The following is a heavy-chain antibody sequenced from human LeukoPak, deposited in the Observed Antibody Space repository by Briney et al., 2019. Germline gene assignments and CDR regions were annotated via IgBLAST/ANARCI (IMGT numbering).Heavy chain of an antibody. D-gene: IGHD4-23*01. V-gene: IGHV3-74*01. CDR3: VKDFGGNSDS. Sequence: GGSLRLSCAASRFNVNDYWMHWVRQAPGKGLAWVSRINEDGRVTSYAGSVRGRFTIFRDSVENTLHLQTNSLRAEDTAVYYCVKDFGGNSDSWGQGTLVTVSS. CDR1: RFNVNDYW. CDR2: INEDGRVT. J-gene: IGHJ4*02.